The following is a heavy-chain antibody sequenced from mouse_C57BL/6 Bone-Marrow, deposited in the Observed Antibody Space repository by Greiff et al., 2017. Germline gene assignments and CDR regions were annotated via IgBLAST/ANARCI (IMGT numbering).Heavy chain of an antibody. CDR3: ARFNYDYCAMDY. D-gene: IGHD1-1*02. CDR1: GFSLSTFGMG. CDR2: IWWDDDK. Sequence: QVTLKECGPGILQPSQTLSLTCSFSGFSLSTFGMGVGWIRQPSGKGLKWLAHIWWDDDKYYNPALKSRLTISKDTSKNQVFLKIANVDTADTATYYCARFNYDYCAMDYWGQGTSVTVSS. V-gene: IGHV8-8*01. J-gene: IGHJ4*01.